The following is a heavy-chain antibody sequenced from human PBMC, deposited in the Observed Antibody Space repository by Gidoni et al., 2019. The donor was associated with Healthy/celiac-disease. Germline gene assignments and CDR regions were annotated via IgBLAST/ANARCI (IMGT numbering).Heavy chain of an antibody. CDR2: ISSSSSYT. Sequence: QVQLVESGGGLVKPGGSLRLSCAASGFTFSDYYMCWIRQAPGKGLGWVSYISSSSSYTNYADSVKGRFTISRDNAKNSLYLQMNSLRAEDTAVYYCARAKLGNWFDPWGQGTLVTVSS. CDR3: ARAKLGNWFDP. D-gene: IGHD7-27*01. CDR1: GFTFSDYY. V-gene: IGHV3-11*05. J-gene: IGHJ5*02.